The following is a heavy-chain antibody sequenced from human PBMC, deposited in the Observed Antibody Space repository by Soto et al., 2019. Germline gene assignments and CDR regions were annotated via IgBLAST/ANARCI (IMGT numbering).Heavy chain of an antibody. D-gene: IGHD4-17*01. CDR1: GYIFSDYG. Sequence: QVHVVQSGAEVKKPGDSVKVSCKTSGYIFSDYGINCVRQAPGQGLEWMGWISTYSGNANLAQKFQGRVTMTTDTSTRTAYMELRSLRSDDTAVYYCAKRTSGTTWGESDYWGQGTLVTVSS. V-gene: IGHV1-18*04. J-gene: IGHJ4*02. CDR2: ISTYSGNA. CDR3: AKRTSGTTWGESDY.